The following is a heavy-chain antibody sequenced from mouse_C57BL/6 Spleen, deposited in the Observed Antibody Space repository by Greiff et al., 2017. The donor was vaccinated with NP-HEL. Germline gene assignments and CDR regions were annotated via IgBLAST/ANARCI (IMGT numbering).Heavy chain of an antibody. V-gene: IGHV1-61*01. J-gene: IGHJ2*01. CDR3: SRGALRFPFDY. Sequence: QVQLKQPGAELVRPGSSVKLSCKASGYTFTSYWMDWVKQRPGQGLEWIGNIYPSDSETHYNQQFKDKATLTVDKSASTAYMQLSSLTSEDSAVYYCSRGALRFPFDYWGQGTTLTVSS. CDR1: GYTFTSYW. CDR2: IYPSDSET. D-gene: IGHD1-1*01.